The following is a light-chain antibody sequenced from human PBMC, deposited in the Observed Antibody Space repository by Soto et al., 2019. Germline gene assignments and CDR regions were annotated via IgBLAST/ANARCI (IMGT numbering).Light chain of an antibody. Sequence: DIQMTQSPSSLSASVGDRVTINCRASQSISSYLNWYQQKPGKAPKLLIYAASSLQSGVPSRFSGSGSGTDFTLTISSLQPEDFATYYCQQGYSTPYTFGQGTKLEIK. J-gene: IGKJ2*01. CDR3: QQGYSTPYT. V-gene: IGKV1-39*01. CDR2: AAS. CDR1: QSISSY.